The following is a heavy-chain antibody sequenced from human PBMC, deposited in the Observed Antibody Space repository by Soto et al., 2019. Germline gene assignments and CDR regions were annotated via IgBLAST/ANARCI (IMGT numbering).Heavy chain of an antibody. V-gene: IGHV4-59*01. CDR2: IHYSGNT. D-gene: IGHD1-26*01. CDR3: ARDSAYSGAYDY. CDR1: GGSISSYY. Sequence: QVQLQESGPGLVKASETLSLTCTVSGGSISSYYWSWIRQPPGKGLEWIGYIHYSGNTNYNPSLESRVTISVDTSKNRFFLKLSSVTAADTAVYYCARDSAYSGAYDYWGQGTLVTVSS. J-gene: IGHJ4*02.